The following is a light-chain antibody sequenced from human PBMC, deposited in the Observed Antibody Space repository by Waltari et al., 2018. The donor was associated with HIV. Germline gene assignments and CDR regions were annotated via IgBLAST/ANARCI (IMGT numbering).Light chain of an antibody. Sequence: QSVLTQPPSASRSPGQSVLLSCSGTNSNIGNTFLSWFQQVPGGAPKLVIYRNDQRPSGVPDRFSAAKSGSSASLAITGLQSDDEAAYYCASWDDKLSHWVFGGGTKLTV. CDR2: RND. CDR1: NSNIGNTF. J-gene: IGLJ3*02. V-gene: IGLV1-47*01. CDR3: ASWDDKLSHWV.